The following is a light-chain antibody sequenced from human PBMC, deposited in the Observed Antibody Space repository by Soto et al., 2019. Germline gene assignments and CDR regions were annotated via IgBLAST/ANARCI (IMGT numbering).Light chain of an antibody. V-gene: IGLV2-11*01. CDR3: GSYAI. CDR2: EVN. CDR1: TSDVGGYNY. Sequence: QSALTQPRSVSGSPGQSVTISCTGTTSDVGGYNYVSWYQQYPVKAPKLIISEVNKRPSGVPDRFSGSKSGNTASLTISGLQAEDEADSYGGSYAIFGGGTKVTVL. J-gene: IGLJ2*01.